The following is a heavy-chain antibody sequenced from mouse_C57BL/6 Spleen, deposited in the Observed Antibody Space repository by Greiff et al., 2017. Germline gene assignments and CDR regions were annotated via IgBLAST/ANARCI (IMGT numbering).Heavy chain of an antibody. CDR2: IQPNSGST. Sequence: QVQLQQPGAELVKPGASVKLSCKASGYTFTSYWMHWVKQRPGQGLEWIGMIQPNSGSTNYNEKFKSKATLTVDKSSSTAYMQLSSLTSEDSAVYYCARNGDYSGSYFDYWGQGTTLTVSS. V-gene: IGHV1-64*01. CDR1: GYTFTSYW. D-gene: IGHD1-1*01. CDR3: ARNGDYSGSYFDY. J-gene: IGHJ2*01.